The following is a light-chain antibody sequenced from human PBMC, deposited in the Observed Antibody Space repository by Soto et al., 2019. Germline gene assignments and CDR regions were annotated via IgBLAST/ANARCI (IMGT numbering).Light chain of an antibody. V-gene: IGLV2-8*01. CDR3: SSYAGSNNFVV. CDR1: SSDVGDYNY. J-gene: IGLJ2*01. CDR2: EVS. Sequence: QSPLTQPPSASGSPRQSVTISCTGTSSDVGDYNYVSWYQHHPGKAPKLMIYEVSKRPSGVPVRFSGSKSGNTASLAVSGLQADDEADYYCSSYAGSNNFVVFGGGTTVTLL.